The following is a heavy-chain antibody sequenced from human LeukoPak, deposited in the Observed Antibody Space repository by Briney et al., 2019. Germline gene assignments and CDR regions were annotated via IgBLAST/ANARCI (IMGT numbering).Heavy chain of an antibody. CDR2: IKQDGSEK. CDR1: GFTFSSYW. CDR3: ATSRTPDY. Sequence: GGSLRLSCAAPGFTFSSYWMSWVRQAPGKGLEWVANIKQDGSEKYYVDSVKGRFTISRDNAKSSLYLQMNSLRAEDTAVYYCATSRTPDYWGQGTLVTVSS. V-gene: IGHV3-7*05. J-gene: IGHJ4*02.